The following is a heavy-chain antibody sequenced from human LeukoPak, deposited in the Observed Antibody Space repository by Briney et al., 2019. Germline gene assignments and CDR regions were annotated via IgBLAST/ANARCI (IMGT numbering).Heavy chain of an antibody. CDR1: GYTFTGYY. CDR3: ARDWYDFWSGYYIG. V-gene: IGHV1-2*02. J-gene: IGHJ4*02. Sequence: GASVKVSCKASGYTFTGYYMHWVRQAPGQGKEWMGWSNPNSGGTNYAQKFQGRVTMTRDTSIITAYMELSRLRSDDTAVYYCARDWYDFWSGYYIGWGQGTLVTVSS. CDR2: SNPNSGGT. D-gene: IGHD3-3*01.